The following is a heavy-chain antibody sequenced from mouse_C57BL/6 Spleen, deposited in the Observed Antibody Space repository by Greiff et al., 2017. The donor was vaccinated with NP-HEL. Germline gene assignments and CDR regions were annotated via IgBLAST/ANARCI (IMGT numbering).Heavy chain of an antibody. CDR3: ARNVYGNYGGFAY. D-gene: IGHD2-1*01. Sequence: VQLQQSGAELAKPGASVKLSCKASGYTFTSYWMHWVKQRPGQGLEWIGYINPSSGYTKSNQTFKDKATLTADKSSSTAYMQLSSLTYEDSAVYYGARNVYGNYGGFAYWGQGTLVTVSA. J-gene: IGHJ3*01. V-gene: IGHV1-7*01. CDR2: INPSSGYT. CDR1: GYTFTSYW.